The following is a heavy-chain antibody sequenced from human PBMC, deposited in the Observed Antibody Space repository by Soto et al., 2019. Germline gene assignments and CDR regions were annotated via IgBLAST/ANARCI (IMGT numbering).Heavy chain of an antibody. D-gene: IGHD2-2*01. CDR1: GFTFSSYA. J-gene: IGHJ4*02. CDR2: ISGSGGST. V-gene: IGHV3-23*01. Sequence: PGGSLRLSCAASGFTFSSYAMSWVRQAPGKGLKWVSAISGSGGSTYYADSVKGRFTISRDNSENTLYLEMNSLRDEDTAVYYCAKDLTSTSRTPELWGQGTLVTVSS. CDR3: AKDLTSTSRTPEL.